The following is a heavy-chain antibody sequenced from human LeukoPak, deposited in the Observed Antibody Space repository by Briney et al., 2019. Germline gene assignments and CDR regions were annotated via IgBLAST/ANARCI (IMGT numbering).Heavy chain of an antibody. CDR2: LIGSGGST. J-gene: IGHJ4*02. D-gene: IGHD1-26*01. CDR1: GFTLRNYA. CDR3: ARDRGGRYYGYDY. V-gene: IGHV3-23*01. Sequence: PGGSLRLSCAASGFTLRNYAMNWVRQAPGKGLEWVSALIGSGGSTYYADSVKGRFTISRDNAKNSLYLQMNSLRAEDTAVYYCARDRGGRYYGYDYWGQGTLVTVSS.